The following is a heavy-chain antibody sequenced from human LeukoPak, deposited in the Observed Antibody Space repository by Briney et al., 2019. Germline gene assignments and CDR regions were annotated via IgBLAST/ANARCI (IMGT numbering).Heavy chain of an antibody. Sequence: PGGSLRLSCVASGFTFRNYGMSWVRQAPGKGLEWVSAISGSGGSTYYADSVKGRFTISRDNAKNSLYLQMNSLKTEDTAVYYCTRDYGDYAGQGTLVTVSS. D-gene: IGHD4-17*01. J-gene: IGHJ4*02. CDR1: GFTFRNYG. CDR3: TRDYGDY. CDR2: ISGSGGST. V-gene: IGHV3-23*01.